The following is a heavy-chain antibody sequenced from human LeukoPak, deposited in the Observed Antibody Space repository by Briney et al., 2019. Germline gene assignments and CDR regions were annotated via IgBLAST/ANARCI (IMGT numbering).Heavy chain of an antibody. CDR2: LRNSGSTP. CDR3: AKTGGATNFGPLDP. D-gene: IGHD1-26*01. V-gene: IGHV3-23*01. CDR1: GFTFSDYA. J-gene: IGHJ5*02. Sequence: GGSLRLSCVASGFTFSDYATTWVRQAPGEGLEWVSGLRNSGSTPYYADSVKGRFTISRDNSQNTLYLQMNSLRAEDTAVYYCAKTGGATNFGPLDPWGQGTLVHVSS.